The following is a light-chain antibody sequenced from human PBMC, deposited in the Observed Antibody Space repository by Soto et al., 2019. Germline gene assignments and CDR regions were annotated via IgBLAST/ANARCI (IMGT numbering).Light chain of an antibody. J-gene: IGLJ7*01. CDR2: GNN. CDR1: SSNIGYNS. Sequence: QSVLTQPPSVSAASGQKVTISCSGSSSNIGYNSVSWYQHLPGTAPKLLISGNNKRPSGILDRFSGSKSGTSATLGITGLQTGDEADYYCGTWDSSLSAFVFGTGTQLTVL. V-gene: IGLV1-51*02. CDR3: GTWDSSLSAFV.